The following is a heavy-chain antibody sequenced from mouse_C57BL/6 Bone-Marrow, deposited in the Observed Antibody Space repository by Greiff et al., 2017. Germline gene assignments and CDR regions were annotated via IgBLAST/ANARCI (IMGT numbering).Heavy chain of an antibody. V-gene: IGHV5-17*01. CDR3: ARPFFDY. J-gene: IGHJ2*01. Sequence: EVQLVESGGGLVKPGGSLKLSCAASGFTFSDYGMHWVRQAPEKGLEWVAYISSGSSTIYYADTVKGRFTITRDNAKNTLFLQMTSLRAADAAMYYCARPFFDYWGQGTTLTVSS. CDR2: ISSGSSTI. CDR1: GFTFSDYG.